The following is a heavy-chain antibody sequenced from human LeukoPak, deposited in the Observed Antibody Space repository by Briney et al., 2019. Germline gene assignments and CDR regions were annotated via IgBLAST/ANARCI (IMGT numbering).Heavy chain of an antibody. CDR1: GGSISSYY. D-gene: IGHD5-18*01. J-gene: IGHJ4*02. CDR2: IYYSGST. CDR3: ARIERIHSHLDY. Sequence: SETLSLTCTVSGGSISSYYWSWIRQPPGKGLEWIGYIYYSGSTNYNPSLKSRVTISVDTSKNQFSLKLSSVTAADTAVYYCARIERIHSHLDYWGQGTLVTVSS. V-gene: IGHV4-59*01.